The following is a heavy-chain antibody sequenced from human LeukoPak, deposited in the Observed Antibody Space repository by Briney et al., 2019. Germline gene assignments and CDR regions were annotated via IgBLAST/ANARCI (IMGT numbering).Heavy chain of an antibody. CDR3: AKEADSGSYFRATYFDY. CDR1: GFTVSSKY. D-gene: IGHD1-26*01. Sequence: GGSLRLSCAASGFTVSSKYMSWVRQAPGKGLEWVSVIYSGDNTYYADSVKGRFTISRDSSKNTVYLEMESLRAEDTAVYYCAKEADSGSYFRATYFDYWGQGTLVTVSS. J-gene: IGHJ4*02. CDR2: IYSGDNT. V-gene: IGHV3-53*01.